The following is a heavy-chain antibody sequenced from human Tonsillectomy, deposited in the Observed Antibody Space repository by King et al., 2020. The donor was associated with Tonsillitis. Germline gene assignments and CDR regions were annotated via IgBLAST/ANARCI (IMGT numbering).Heavy chain of an antibody. J-gene: IGHJ6*02. CDR1: GYSFTNYW. CDR2: IDPSDSYT. CDR3: ARSCDQLLLCPFYYQYGIDV. V-gene: IGHV5-10-1*03. D-gene: IGHD2-2*01. Sequence: VQLVESGAEVKKPGESLTIACKGSGYSFTNYWISWVRQMPGKGLEWMGRIDPSDSYTNYSPSFQGHVTISADKSIRTAYLQLSSLKPSDPAMYYCARSCDQLLLCPFYYQYGIDVWGQGTTVTVSS.